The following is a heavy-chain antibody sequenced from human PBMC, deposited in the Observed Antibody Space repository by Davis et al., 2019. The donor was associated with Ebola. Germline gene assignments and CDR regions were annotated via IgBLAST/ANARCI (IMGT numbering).Heavy chain of an antibody. CDR3: ARERMVQGVGEFDY. V-gene: IGHV3-48*03. Sequence: GGSLRLSCAASGFTFSSYEMNWVRQAPGKGLEWVSYISSSGSTIHYADSVKGRFTISRDNAKNSLYLQMNSLRAEDTAVYYCARERMVQGVGEFDYWGQGTLVTVSS. J-gene: IGHJ4*02. CDR2: ISSSGSTI. CDR1: GFTFSSYE. D-gene: IGHD3-10*01.